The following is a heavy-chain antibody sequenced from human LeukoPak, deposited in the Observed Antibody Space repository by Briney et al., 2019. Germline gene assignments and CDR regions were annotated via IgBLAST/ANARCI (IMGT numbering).Heavy chain of an antibody. Sequence: GGSLRLSCTASGFTFGDYAMNWFRQAPGKGLEWVGFVRSNAYGGTTEYAAYVKGRFTISRDDSRGIAYLQMNSLKTEDTALYYCTRVLRGLEFSFDYWGQGTQVIVSS. CDR3: TRVLRGLEFSFDY. V-gene: IGHV3-49*03. CDR2: VRSNAYGGTT. D-gene: IGHD3-3*02. CDR1: GFTFGDYA. J-gene: IGHJ4*02.